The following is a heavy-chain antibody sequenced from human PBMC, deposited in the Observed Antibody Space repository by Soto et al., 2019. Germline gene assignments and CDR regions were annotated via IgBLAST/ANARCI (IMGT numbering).Heavy chain of an antibody. V-gene: IGHV1-69*13. CDR1: GGTFSSYA. CDR3: AEGREAGAWLNFYYGNGV. J-gene: IGHJ6*01. CDR2: IIPIFGTA. D-gene: IGHD6-19*01. Sequence: SVKVSCKASGGTFSSYAISWVRQAPGQGLEWMGGIIPIFGTANYAQKFQGRVTITADESTSTAYMELSSLRSEDTAAYYCAEGREAGAWLNFYYGNGVWGQRTTVTVSS.